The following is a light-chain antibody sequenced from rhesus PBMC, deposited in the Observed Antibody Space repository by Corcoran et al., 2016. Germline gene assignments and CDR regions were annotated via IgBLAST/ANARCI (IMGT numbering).Light chain of an antibody. V-gene: IGKV1-22*01. CDR1: QSISSW. CDR3: QQYSSSPVT. Sequence: DIQMTQSPSSLSASVGDTVTITCRASQSISSWLAWYQQKPGKAPKLLIYKASSLQSGVPSRFSGSGSGTECTLTISSLQSEDVATYDCQQYSSSPVTFGPGTKLDIK. CDR2: KAS. J-gene: IGKJ3*01.